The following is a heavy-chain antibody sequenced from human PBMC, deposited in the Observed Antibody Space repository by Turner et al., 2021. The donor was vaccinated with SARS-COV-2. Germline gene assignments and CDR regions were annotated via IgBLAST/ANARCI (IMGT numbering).Heavy chain of an antibody. V-gene: IGHV3-33*01. J-gene: IGHJ4*02. CDR3: ARDHMFGELPNDY. D-gene: IGHD3-10*02. CDR2: IWYDGSNK. Sequence: QVKLVESGGGVVQPGRSLRLYCAASGFTFSNYGMHWVRQVPGKGLEWGEVIWYDGSNKYYADSVKGRFTISRDNSKNTLYLQMNSLRAEDTAVYYCARDHMFGELPNDYWGQGTLVTVSS. CDR1: GFTFSNYG.